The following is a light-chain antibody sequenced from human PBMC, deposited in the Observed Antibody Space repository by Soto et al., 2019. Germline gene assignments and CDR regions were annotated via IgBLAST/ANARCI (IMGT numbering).Light chain of an antibody. CDR2: DVS. Sequence: QSALTQPASVSGSPGQSITISCTGTSSDVGGYNYVSWYQQHPGKAPKLMIYDVSNRPSGVSNRFSGSKSGNTASLTISGLQAEDEADYYCSSYTSSSLRVFGGGTQLT. CDR1: SSDVGGYNY. CDR3: SSYTSSSLRV. J-gene: IGLJ2*01. V-gene: IGLV2-14*01.